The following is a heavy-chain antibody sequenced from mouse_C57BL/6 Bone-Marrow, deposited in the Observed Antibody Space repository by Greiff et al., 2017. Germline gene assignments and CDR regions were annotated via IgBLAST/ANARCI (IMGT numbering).Heavy chain of an antibody. CDR2: ISNLAYSI. J-gene: IGHJ4*01. CDR3: ARKGYYAMDY. Sequence: EVQLVESGGGLVQPGGSLKLSCAASGFTFSDYGMAWVRQAPRTGPEWVAFISNLAYSIYYADTVTGRFTISRENAKNTLYLEMSSLRSEDTAMYYCARKGYYAMDYWGQGTSVTVSS. V-gene: IGHV5-15*01. CDR1: GFTFSDYG.